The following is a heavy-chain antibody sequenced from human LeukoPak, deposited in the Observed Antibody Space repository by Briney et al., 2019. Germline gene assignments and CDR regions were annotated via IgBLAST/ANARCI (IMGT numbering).Heavy chain of an antibody. CDR3: ARDPPYYDSSGYYYDY. CDR2: ISGSSIYI. Sequence: GGSLRLSCAASGFTFSTYSMNWVRQAPGKGLEWVSSISGSSIYIYYADSVRGRFTISRDNAKNSLYLQMNSLRAEDTAVYYCARDPPYYDSSGYYYDYWGQGTLVTVSS. CDR1: GFTFSTYS. J-gene: IGHJ4*02. D-gene: IGHD3-22*01. V-gene: IGHV3-21*01.